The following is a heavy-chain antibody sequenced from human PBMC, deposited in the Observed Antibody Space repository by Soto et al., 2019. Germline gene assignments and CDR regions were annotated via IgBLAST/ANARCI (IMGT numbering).Heavy chain of an antibody. CDR2: INPSGGST. J-gene: IGHJ6*02. CDR1: GYTFTSYY. V-gene: IGHV1-46*03. Sequence: QVQLVQSGAEVKKPGASVKVSCKASGYTFTSYYMHWVRQAPGQGLEWMGIINPSGGSTSYAQKFQGRVTMTRDTSTSTVYMELSSLRSEDTAVYYCGRGGGTDYSYNGMDVWGQGTTVTVSS. CDR3: GRGGGTDYSYNGMDV. D-gene: IGHD3-16*01.